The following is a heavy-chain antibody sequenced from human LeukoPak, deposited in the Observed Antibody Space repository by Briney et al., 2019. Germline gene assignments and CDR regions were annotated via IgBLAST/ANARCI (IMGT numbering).Heavy chain of an antibody. CDR3: ARAAVAGTVHDY. J-gene: IGHJ4*02. CDR2: ITSSSSYT. D-gene: IGHD6-19*01. V-gene: IGHV3-11*06. CDR1: GFTFSDYY. Sequence: PGGSLRLSCAASGFTFSDYYMSWIRQAPGKGLEWVSYITSSSSYTNYADSVKGRFTISRDNAKNSLYLQLNGLRAEDTAVYYCARAAVAGTVHDYWGQGTLVTVSS.